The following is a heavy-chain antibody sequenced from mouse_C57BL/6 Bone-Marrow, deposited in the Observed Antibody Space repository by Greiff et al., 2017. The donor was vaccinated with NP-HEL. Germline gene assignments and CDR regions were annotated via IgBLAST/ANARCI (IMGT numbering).Heavy chain of an antibody. J-gene: IGHJ3*01. Sequence: EVHLVESGGGLVKPGGSLKLSCAASGFTFSSYAMSWVRQTPEKRLEWVAYISNGGGSTYYPDTVKGRFTISRDNAKNTLYLQMSRLKSEDTAMYYCARHGYYGSSYPFAYWGQGTLVTVSA. CDR3: ARHGYYGSSYPFAY. CDR1: GFTFSSYA. CDR2: ISNGGGST. V-gene: IGHV5-12-1*01. D-gene: IGHD1-1*01.